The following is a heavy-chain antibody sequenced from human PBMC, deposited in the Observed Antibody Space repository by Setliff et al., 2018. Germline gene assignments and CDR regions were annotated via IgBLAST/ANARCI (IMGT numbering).Heavy chain of an antibody. CDR2: VNHSGST. CDR1: GGSFSGYY. CDR3: ARGTSWKDY. J-gene: IGHJ4*02. Sequence: SETLSLTCAVYGGSFSGYYWSWIRQPPGKGLEWIGEVNHSGSTNYNPSLKSRVTISVDTSKNQFSLKLSSVTAADTAVYYCARGTSWKDYWGQGTLVTVSS. V-gene: IGHV4-34*01. D-gene: IGHD1-1*01.